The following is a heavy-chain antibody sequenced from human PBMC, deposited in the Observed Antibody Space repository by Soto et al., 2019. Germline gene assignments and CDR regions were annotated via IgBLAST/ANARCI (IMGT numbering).Heavy chain of an antibody. CDR2: ISYDGSNK. J-gene: IGHJ6*02. Sequence: QVQLVESGGGVVQPGRSLRLSCAASGFTFSSYGMHWVRQAPGEGLEWVAVISYDGSNKYYADSVKGRFTISRDNSKNTLYLQMNSLRAEDTAVYYCAKAASRRDYYYGMDVWGQGTTVTVSS. D-gene: IGHD2-2*01. CDR1: GFTFSSYG. V-gene: IGHV3-30*18. CDR3: AKAASRRDYYYGMDV.